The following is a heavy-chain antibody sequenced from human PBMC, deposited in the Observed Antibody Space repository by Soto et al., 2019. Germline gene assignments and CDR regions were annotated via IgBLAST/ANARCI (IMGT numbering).Heavy chain of an antibody. CDR1: GYTFTSYG. V-gene: IGHV1-18*01. D-gene: IGHD4-17*01. Sequence: ASVKVSCKASGYTFTSYGISWVRQAPGQGLEWMGWISAYNGSTNYAQKLQGRVTMTTDTSTSTAYMELRSLRSDDTAVYYCARTLIFYGDDAFDIWGQGTMVTVS. CDR3: ARTLIFYGDDAFDI. CDR2: ISAYNGST. J-gene: IGHJ3*02.